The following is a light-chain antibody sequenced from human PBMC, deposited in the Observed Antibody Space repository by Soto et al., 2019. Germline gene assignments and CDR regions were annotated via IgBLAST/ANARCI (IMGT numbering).Light chain of an antibody. V-gene: IGKV1-5*03. CDR1: QSIDVW. CDR3: QQYNVYWT. J-gene: IGKJ1*01. CDR2: RAS. Sequence: DIQMTQSPSTLSASVGDRVTITCRASQSIDVWLAWYQQKAGRAPKLLIYRASTLESGVPSRFSGSGSGTEFTLTISSLQPDDFATYYCQQYNVYWTFGQGTKVEIK.